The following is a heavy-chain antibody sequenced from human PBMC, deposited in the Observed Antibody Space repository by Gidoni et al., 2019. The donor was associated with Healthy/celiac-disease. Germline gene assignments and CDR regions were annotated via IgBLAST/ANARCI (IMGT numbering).Heavy chain of an antibody. Sequence: QVKLQESGPGLVKPSEALSPTCTVSGGSISSYYWSWIRQPPGKGLEWLGYIYYSGSTNYNPSLKSRVTISVDTSKNQFSLKLSSVTAADTAVYYCARHGSYYYMDVWGKGTTVTVSS. V-gene: IGHV4-59*08. D-gene: IGHD3-10*01. J-gene: IGHJ6*03. CDR2: IYYSGST. CDR1: GGSISSYY. CDR3: ARHGSYYYMDV.